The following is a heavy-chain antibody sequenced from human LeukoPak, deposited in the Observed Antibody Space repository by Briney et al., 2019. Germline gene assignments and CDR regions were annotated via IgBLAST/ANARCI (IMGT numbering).Heavy chain of an antibody. CDR3: AKSDCSSTSCSYYYYYGMDV. CDR1: GFTFSSYA. CDR2: ISASGGST. V-gene: IGHV3-23*01. J-gene: IGHJ6*04. D-gene: IGHD2-2*01. Sequence: AGGSLRLSCAASGFTFSSYAMSWVRQAPGKGLEWVSAISASGGSTYYADSVKGRFTISRDNSKNTLYLQMNSLRAEDTAVYYCAKSDCSSTSCSYYYYYGMDVWGKGTTVTVSS.